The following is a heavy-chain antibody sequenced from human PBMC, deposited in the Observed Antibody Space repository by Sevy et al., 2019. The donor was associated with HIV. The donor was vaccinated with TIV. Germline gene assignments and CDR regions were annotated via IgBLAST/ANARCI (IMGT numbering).Heavy chain of an antibody. CDR1: GFTFDTYW. Sequence: GESLKISCAASGFTFDTYWMGWVRQAPGRGLEWVASIDPRGSERDYLDSLKGRFTISRDNAKNSLYLQMHSLKAGDTALYYCVRVLWDVLVVPAATPSPWLDSWGQGTLVTVSS. J-gene: IGHJ5*01. D-gene: IGHD1-26*01. V-gene: IGHV3-7*01. CDR2: IDPRGSER. CDR3: VRVLWDVLVVPAATPSPWLDS.